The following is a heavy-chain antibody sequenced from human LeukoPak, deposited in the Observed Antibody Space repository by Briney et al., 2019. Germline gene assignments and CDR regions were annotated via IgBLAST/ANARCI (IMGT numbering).Heavy chain of an antibody. D-gene: IGHD1-20*01. J-gene: IGHJ4*02. V-gene: IGHV3-30*18. CDR1: GFTFSSYG. Sequence: PGGSLRLSCAASGFTFSSYGMHWVRQAPGKGLEWVAVISYDGSNKYYADSVKGRFTISRDNSKNTLYLQMNSLRAEDTAVYYCAKVGGRITGKFDYWGQGTLVTVSS. CDR3: AKVGGRITGKFDY. CDR2: ISYDGSNK.